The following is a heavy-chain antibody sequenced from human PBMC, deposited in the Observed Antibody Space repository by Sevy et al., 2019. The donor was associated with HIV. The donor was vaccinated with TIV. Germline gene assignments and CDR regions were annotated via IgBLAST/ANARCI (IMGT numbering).Heavy chain of an antibody. CDR2: ISPYNGKT. D-gene: IGHD5-12*01. CDR1: GYTFTSYG. CDR3: ARPFKWHINFDY. J-gene: IGHJ4*02. Sequence: ASVKVSCKASGYTFTSYGISWVRQAPGQGLEWMGWISPYNGKTNYTQKLQARVTMTTDTSTSTAYMEVRSLRSDDTAVYYCARPFKWHINFDYWGQGTLVTVSS. V-gene: IGHV1-18*01.